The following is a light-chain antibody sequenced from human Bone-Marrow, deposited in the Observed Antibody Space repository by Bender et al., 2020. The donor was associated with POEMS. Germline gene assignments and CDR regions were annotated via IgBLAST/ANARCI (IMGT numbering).Light chain of an antibody. CDR2: NDN. CDR3: QVWDSTTDHVL. Sequence: SSELTQPPSVSVSPGQTARPTCSGDALSKRYTYWYQQKPGQAPVLIIFNDNERPSGIPERFSGSSSGPTATLTISRVEAGDEADYYCQVWDSTTDHVLFVGGTKLTVL. V-gene: IGLV3-25*01. CDR1: ALSKRY. J-gene: IGLJ2*01.